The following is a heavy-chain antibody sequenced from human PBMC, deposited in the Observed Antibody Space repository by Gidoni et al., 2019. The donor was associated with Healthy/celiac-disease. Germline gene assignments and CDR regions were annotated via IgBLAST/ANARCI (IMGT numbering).Heavy chain of an antibody. CDR3: ARQFDFWSGYYRNNWFDP. J-gene: IGHJ5*02. V-gene: IGHV4-34*01. Sequence: QVQLQQWGAGLLKPSETLSLTCAVSGGSFSGYYWSWIRQPPGKGLEWIGEINHSGSTNYNPSLKSRVTISVDTSKNQFSLKLSSVTAADTAVYYCARQFDFWSGYYRNNWFDPWGQGTLVTVSS. CDR1: GGSFSGYY. D-gene: IGHD3-3*01. CDR2: INHSGST.